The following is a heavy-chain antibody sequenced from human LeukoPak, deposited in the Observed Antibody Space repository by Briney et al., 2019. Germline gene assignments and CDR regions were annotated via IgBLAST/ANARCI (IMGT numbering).Heavy chain of an antibody. CDR1: GVSISTSSYY. Sequence: SETLSLTCIVSGVSISTSSYYWGWIRQPPGKGLEWIGTIYYSGSTYYNPSLKSRVTISVDTSKNQFSLKLSSVTAADTAVYYCARETKTYYFDSSAYYPYYFDSWGQGTLVTVSS. CDR2: IYYSGST. D-gene: IGHD3-22*01. CDR3: ARETKTYYFDSSAYYPYYFDS. V-gene: IGHV4-39*02. J-gene: IGHJ4*02.